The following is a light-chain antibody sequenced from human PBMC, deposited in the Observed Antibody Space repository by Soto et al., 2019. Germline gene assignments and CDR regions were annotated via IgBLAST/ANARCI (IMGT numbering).Light chain of an antibody. CDR1: TSNIGNNF. Sequence: QSVLTQPPSVSAAPGQKVTISCSGITSNIGNNFVSWYQQFSGTAPNLLIYDNNHRPSGIPDRFSGSKSGTSATLGITGLQTGDEADYYCGTWDSSLSAYVFGTGTKLTVL. CDR2: DNN. V-gene: IGLV1-51*01. J-gene: IGLJ1*01. CDR3: GTWDSSLSAYV.